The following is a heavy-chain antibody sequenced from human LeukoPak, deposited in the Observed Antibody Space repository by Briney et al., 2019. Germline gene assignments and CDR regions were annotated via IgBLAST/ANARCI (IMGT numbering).Heavy chain of an antibody. V-gene: IGHV1-18*01. CDR3: ARVSGITMVRGAIGR. CDR1: GYTFTSYG. J-gene: IGHJ4*02. Sequence: ASVKVSCKASGYTFTSYGISWVRQAPGQGLEWMGWISAYNGNTNHAQKLQGRVTMTTDTSTSTAYMELRSLRSDDTAVYYCARVSGITMVRGAIGRWGQGTLVTVSS. CDR2: ISAYNGNT. D-gene: IGHD3-10*01.